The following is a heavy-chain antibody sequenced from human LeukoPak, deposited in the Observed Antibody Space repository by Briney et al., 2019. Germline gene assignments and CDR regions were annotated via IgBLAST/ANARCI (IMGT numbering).Heavy chain of an antibody. CDR1: GYTFPNYY. V-gene: IGHV1-46*01. CDR2: INPSSGST. CDR3: ARSRWERLGTSRASGM. Sequence: GASVKDTLKSTGYTFPNYYVHGVGQPPGQGLEWMGLINPSSGSTVYSQKFQGRVTMTRDTSTNTVFVELSSLRSEDTAVYYCARSRWERLGTSRASGMRGQGRVVTVSS. J-gene: IGHJ3*02. D-gene: IGHD2-2*01.